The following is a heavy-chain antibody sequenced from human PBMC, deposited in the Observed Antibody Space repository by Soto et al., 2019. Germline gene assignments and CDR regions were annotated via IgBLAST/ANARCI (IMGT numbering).Heavy chain of an antibody. CDR3: ARDRSAYCSSTSCYDFDY. V-gene: IGHV1-18*01. CDR2: ISAYNGNT. CDR1: GYTFTSYG. Sequence: ASVKVSCKASGYTFTSYGISWVRQAPGQGLEWMGWISAYNGNTNYAQKLQGRVTMTTDTSTSTAYMELRSLRSDDTAVYYCARDRSAYCSSTSCYDFDYWGQGTLVTVS. J-gene: IGHJ4*02. D-gene: IGHD2-2*01.